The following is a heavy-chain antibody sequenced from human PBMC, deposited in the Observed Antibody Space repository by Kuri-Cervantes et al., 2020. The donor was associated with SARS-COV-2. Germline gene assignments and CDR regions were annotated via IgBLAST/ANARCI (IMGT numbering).Heavy chain of an antibody. V-gene: IGHV3-21*01. CDR2: ISSGSDYI. CDR3: ARDSSGWLFDF. D-gene: IGHD6-19*01. Sequence: GGSLRLSCVASGFTFRSYGVTWVRQAPGRGLEWVSSISSGSDYIYYADSVKGRFSVSRDNAENSLSLQMNSLTAGDTAVYYCARDSSGWLFDFWGQGTLVTVSS. J-gene: IGHJ4*02. CDR1: GFTFRSYG.